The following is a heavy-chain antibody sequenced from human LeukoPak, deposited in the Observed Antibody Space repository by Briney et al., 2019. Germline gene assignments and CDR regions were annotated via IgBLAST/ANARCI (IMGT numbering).Heavy chain of an antibody. Sequence: GGSLRLSCVASGFTISHYWMTWVRQAPGEGLEWVANIEKDGGEKAYVDSVKGRFTISRDNAKNTIFLQMNSLRVEDMAIYYCVRDGGTDWYDPWGQGTLVSVSS. CDR1: GFTISHYW. CDR2: IEKDGGEK. D-gene: IGHD3-16*01. V-gene: IGHV3-7*01. CDR3: VRDGGTDWYDP. J-gene: IGHJ5*02.